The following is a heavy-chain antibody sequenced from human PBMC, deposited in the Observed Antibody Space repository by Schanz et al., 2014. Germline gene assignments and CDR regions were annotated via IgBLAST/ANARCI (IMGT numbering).Heavy chain of an antibody. CDR1: GLTFSDYY. Sequence: VQLLESGGGLVKPGGSLRLSCAASGLTFSDYYMSWIRQAPGKGLEWVSYISGSSSTKYYADSVKGRFTISRDNGKKSLYLQMNSLRAEDTAVYFCAKDTGYCHGGACYCFEYWGLGILVTVSS. CDR2: ISGSSSTK. J-gene: IGHJ4*02. CDR3: AKDTGYCHGGACYCFEY. D-gene: IGHD2-8*02. V-gene: IGHV3-11*04.